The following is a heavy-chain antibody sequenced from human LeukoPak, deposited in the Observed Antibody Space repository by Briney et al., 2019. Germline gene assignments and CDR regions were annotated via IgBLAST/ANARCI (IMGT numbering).Heavy chain of an antibody. V-gene: IGHV3-23*01. CDR1: GFTLRSYA. Sequence: GGSLRLSCAASGFTLRSYAMSWVRRAPGKGREGVSAIRGSGGSTYYADSVKGRFTISRDNSKNTLYLQMNSLRAEDTAVYYCAKSASIAARYYFDYWGQGTLVTVSS. CDR2: IRGSGGST. J-gene: IGHJ4*02. CDR3: AKSASIAARYYFDY. D-gene: IGHD6-6*01.